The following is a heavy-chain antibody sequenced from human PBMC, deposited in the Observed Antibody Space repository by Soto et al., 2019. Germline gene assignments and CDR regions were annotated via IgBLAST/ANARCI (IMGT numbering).Heavy chain of an antibody. Sequence: PGGSLRLSCVASGFTFSSYSIVWVRQAPGKGLEWVANIKQDGSEKYYVDSVKGRFTISRDNAKNSLYLQMNSLRAEDTAVYYCARKDGYSYGYGDGMDVWGQGTAVTVSS. CDR1: GFTFSSYS. V-gene: IGHV3-7*01. J-gene: IGHJ6*02. CDR2: IKQDGSEK. CDR3: ARKDGYSYGYGDGMDV. D-gene: IGHD5-18*01.